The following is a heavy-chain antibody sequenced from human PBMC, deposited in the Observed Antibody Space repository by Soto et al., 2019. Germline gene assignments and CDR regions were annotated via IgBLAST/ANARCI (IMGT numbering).Heavy chain of an antibody. CDR1: CGSFSGYY. CDR2: STHTRGT. D-gene: IGHD1-26*01. J-gene: IGHJ4*02. Sequence: SETLSLTFAVYCGSFSGYYWSWVLQTPGEGLEWSAESTHTRGTNYNPSLRSRVTISVDASKNQFSLKLTSVTAADTAVYFCARGGGSYSRAFDYWGQGTLVTVSS. CDR3: ARGGGSYSRAFDY. V-gene: IGHV4-34*01.